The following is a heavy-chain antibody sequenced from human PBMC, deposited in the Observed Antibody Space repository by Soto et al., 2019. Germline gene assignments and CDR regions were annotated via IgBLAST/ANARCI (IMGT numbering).Heavy chain of an antibody. D-gene: IGHD3-10*01. Sequence: QVQLVESGGGVVQPGRSLRLSCAASGFTFSTYAMHWVRQAPGKGLEWVAVISYDGSKKYYADSVQGRFTISRDNSQNTLDLQMNSLRAEDTAVYYCAKDPYALFSDPGSYGDSWGQGTLVTVSS. V-gene: IGHV3-30-3*01. CDR3: AKDPYALFSDPGSYGDS. CDR2: ISYDGSKK. J-gene: IGHJ4*02. CDR1: GFTFSTYA.